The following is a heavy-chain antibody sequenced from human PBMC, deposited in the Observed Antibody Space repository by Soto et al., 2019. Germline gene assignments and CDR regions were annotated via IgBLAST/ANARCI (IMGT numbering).Heavy chain of an antibody. J-gene: IGHJ4*02. CDR2: IIPIFGAA. Sequence: SVKVSCKASGGTFSSYAISWVRQAPGQGLEWMGGIIPIFGAANYAQKFQGRVTITADESTSTAYMELSSLRSEDTAVYYCAILTSITGNHYFDYWGQGTLVTVSS. D-gene: IGHD1-20*01. V-gene: IGHV1-69*13. CDR1: GGTFSSYA. CDR3: AILTSITGNHYFDY.